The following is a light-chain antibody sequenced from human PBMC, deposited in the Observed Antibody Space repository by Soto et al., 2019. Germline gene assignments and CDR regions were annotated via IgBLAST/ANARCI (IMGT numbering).Light chain of an antibody. CDR1: QSVSSSY. V-gene: IGKV3-20*01. Sequence: EIVLTQSPGTLSLPPGERATLSCRASQSVSSSYLAWYQQKPGQAPRLLIYGASSRATGIPDRFSGSGSGTDFTLTISRLEPEDFAVYYCQQYGSSPGFTFGPGTKVDIK. CDR2: GAS. J-gene: IGKJ3*01. CDR3: QQYGSSPGFT.